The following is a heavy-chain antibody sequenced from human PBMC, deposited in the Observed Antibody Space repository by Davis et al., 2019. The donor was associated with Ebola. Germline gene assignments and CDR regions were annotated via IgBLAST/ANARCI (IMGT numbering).Heavy chain of an antibody. D-gene: IGHD3-3*02. CDR1: GYTFTTYW. Sequence: KVSCKGSGYTFTTYWIGWVRQMPGKGLEWMGIIYPGDSDTRYSPSFQGQVTISADKSSSTAYLQWSSLKASDTAMYYCARRGGWSGAFLDYWGQGTLVTVSS. V-gene: IGHV5-51*01. CDR3: ARRGGWSGAFLDY. CDR2: IYPGDSDT. J-gene: IGHJ4*02.